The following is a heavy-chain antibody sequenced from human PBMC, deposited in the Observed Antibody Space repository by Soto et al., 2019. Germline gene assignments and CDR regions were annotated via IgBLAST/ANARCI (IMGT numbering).Heavy chain of an antibody. J-gene: IGHJ4*02. Sequence: PEGSLRLSCAASGFTFSSYWMHWVRQAPGKGLVWVSRINSDGSSTSYADSVKGRFTISRDNAKNTLYLQMNSLRAEDTAVYYFAREAAAVFGYWGQGNLVTVPS. CDR3: AREAAAVFGY. D-gene: IGHD6-13*01. CDR1: GFTFSSYW. V-gene: IGHV3-74*01. CDR2: INSDGSST.